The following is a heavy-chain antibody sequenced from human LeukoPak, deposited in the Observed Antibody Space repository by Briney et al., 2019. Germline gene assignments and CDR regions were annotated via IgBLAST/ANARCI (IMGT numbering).Heavy chain of an antibody. V-gene: IGHV3-48*01. CDR3: ARNFDP. CDR2: ITSSSSTI. Sequence: GGSLRHSCAASEFTFTSYTMNWVRQAPGKGLEWVSYITSSSSTIYYADSVKGRFTMSRDNAENSLYLQMNSLRAEDTAVYYCARNFDPWGQRTLVSVSS. J-gene: IGHJ5*02. D-gene: IGHD2/OR15-2a*01. CDR1: EFTFTSYT.